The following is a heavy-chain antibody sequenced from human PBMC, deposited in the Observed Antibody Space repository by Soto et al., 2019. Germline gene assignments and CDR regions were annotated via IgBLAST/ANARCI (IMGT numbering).Heavy chain of an antibody. CDR3: ARDLVRGVIRWFDP. CDR2: ITGGNT. V-gene: IGHV3-23*01. D-gene: IGHD3-10*01. CDR1: GFTLGTYG. Sequence: EVQLLESGGGLIQPGGSLRLSCAASGFTLGTYGMGWVRQAPGKGLEWVSTITGGNTYYAASVKGRFTISRDNYKNTLYLQMGSLRAEDTALYYCARDLVRGVIRWFDPWGQGTLVTVSS. J-gene: IGHJ5*02.